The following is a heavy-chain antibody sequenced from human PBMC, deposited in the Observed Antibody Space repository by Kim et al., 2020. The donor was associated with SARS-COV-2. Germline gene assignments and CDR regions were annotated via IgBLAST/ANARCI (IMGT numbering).Heavy chain of an antibody. Sequence: SETLSLTCTVSGDSISSSSYSWEWIRQPPGKGLEWIGGISYSGRAFYNPSLKSRVTISVDTSRNHFSLNLRSVTAADTAMYYCASLATGTSDFDSWGQGT. D-gene: IGHD3-9*01. CDR2: ISYSGRA. V-gene: IGHV4-39*02. CDR1: GDSISSSSYS. CDR3: ASLATGTSDFDS. J-gene: IGHJ4*02.